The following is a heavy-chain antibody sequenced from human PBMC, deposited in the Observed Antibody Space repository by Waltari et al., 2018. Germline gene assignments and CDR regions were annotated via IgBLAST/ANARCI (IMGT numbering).Heavy chain of an antibody. Sequence: QVQLVQSGAAVRKPGSSVQFPCRASGGTFSSYSIPWVRQAPGQGLEWMGGIITPIFAAPDYAQKFQGRLTITTDASTTTAYMELSSLTSEDTAVYYCARGTYEFAWGASWDVWGEGTTVTVSS. V-gene: IGHV1-69*05. J-gene: IGHJ6*04. CDR1: GGTFSSYS. D-gene: IGHD3-16*01. CDR3: ARGTYEFAWGASWDV. CDR2: IITPIFAAP.